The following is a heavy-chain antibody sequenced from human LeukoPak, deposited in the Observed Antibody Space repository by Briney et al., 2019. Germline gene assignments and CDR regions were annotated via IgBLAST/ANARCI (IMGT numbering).Heavy chain of an antibody. CDR3: AKAHGSSSWFGYYFDY. Sequence: QPGGSLRLSCTASGFTLSSHSMNWVRQAPGKGLEWVSGISWNSGSIVYADSVKGRFTISRDNAKNSLYLQMNSLRAEDTALYYCAKAHGSSSWFGYYFDYWGQGTLVTVSS. CDR1: GFTLSSHS. CDR2: ISWNSGSI. J-gene: IGHJ4*02. D-gene: IGHD6-13*01. V-gene: IGHV3-9*01.